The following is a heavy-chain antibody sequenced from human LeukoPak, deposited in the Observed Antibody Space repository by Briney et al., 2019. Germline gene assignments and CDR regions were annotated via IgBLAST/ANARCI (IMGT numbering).Heavy chain of an antibody. D-gene: IGHD3-9*01. V-gene: IGHV4-34*01. Sequence: KTSETLSLTCAVYGGSFSGYYWSWIRQPPGKGLEWIGEINHSGSTNYNPSLKSRVTISVDTSKNQFSLKLSSVTAADTAVYYCARTESNYGILTGYYNHKTSNWFDPWGQGTLVTVSS. J-gene: IGHJ5*02. CDR1: GGSFSGYY. CDR2: INHSGST. CDR3: ARTESNYGILTGYYNHKTSNWFDP.